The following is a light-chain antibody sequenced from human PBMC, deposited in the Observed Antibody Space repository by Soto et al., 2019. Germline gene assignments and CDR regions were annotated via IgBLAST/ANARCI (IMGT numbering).Light chain of an antibody. CDR3: QQRTNWPFT. V-gene: IGKV3D-20*02. Sequence: EIVLTQSPGTLSLSPGERATLSCRASQSVSSSYLAWYQQKPGQAPRLLIYDASNRATGIPARFSGSGSGTDFTLTISSLEPEDFAVYYCQQRTNWPFTFGGGTKVEIK. CDR2: DAS. J-gene: IGKJ4*01. CDR1: QSVSSSY.